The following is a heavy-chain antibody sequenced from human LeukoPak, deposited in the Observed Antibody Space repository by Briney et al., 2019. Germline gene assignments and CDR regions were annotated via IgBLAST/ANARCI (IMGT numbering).Heavy chain of an antibody. V-gene: IGHV1-2*02. Sequence: GASVKVSCKASGCTFTGYYMHWVQQAPGQGLEWMGWINPNSGGTNYAQKFQGRVTMTRDTSISTAYMELSRLRSDDTAVYYCARGWYDFWSGYYGYWGQGTLVTVSS. J-gene: IGHJ4*02. CDR2: INPNSGGT. D-gene: IGHD3-3*01. CDR1: GCTFTGYY. CDR3: ARGWYDFWSGYYGY.